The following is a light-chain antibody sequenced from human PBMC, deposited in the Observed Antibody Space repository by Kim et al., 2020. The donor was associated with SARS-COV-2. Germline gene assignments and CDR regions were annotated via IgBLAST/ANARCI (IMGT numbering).Light chain of an antibody. Sequence: SPGDGGTHSCRASQSVSNNLACYQQRPGQAPSLLIYDTTTRATGVPARFSGSGSGTEFTLTISSLQSEDLAVYYCQQYNIWPPLTFGGWTKVDIK. CDR2: DTT. J-gene: IGKJ4*01. V-gene: IGKV3-15*01. CDR3: QQYNIWPPLT. CDR1: QSVSNN.